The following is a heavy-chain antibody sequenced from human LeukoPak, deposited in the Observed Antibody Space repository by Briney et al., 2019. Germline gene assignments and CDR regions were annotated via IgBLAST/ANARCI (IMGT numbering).Heavy chain of an antibody. CDR3: ARVRLVTTQYDAFAM. Sequence: GGSLRLSCAASGFTFSTYWMTWVRHAPGKGLEWVANVKEDGSEKYYVDSVKGRFTISRDNTKNSLYLQMDSLRAEDTAVYSCARVRLVTTQYDAFAMWGQGTMVTVSS. V-gene: IGHV3-7*04. J-gene: IGHJ3*02. CDR2: VKEDGSEK. CDR1: GFTFSTYW. D-gene: IGHD5-12*01.